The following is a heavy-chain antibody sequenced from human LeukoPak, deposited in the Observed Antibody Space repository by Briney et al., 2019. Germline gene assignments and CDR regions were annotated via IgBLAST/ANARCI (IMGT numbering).Heavy chain of an antibody. D-gene: IGHD3-22*01. J-gene: IGHJ3*01. CDR1: GFTLRDYH. CDR2: TRSKVRKYAT. CDR3: ARDGAEGDDSAFDV. Sequence: GGSLRLSCVGSGFTLRDYHMDWVRQAPGMGLEWVGRTRSKVRKYATEYAASVKGRFTISRDESENSVFLHLSSLTVEDTALYYCARDGAEGDDSAFDVWGQGTMVTVSS. V-gene: IGHV3-72*01.